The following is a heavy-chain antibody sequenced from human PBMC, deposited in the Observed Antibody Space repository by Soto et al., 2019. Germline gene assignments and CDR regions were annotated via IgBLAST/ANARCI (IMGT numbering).Heavy chain of an antibody. Sequence: QVQLQQWGAGLLKPSETLSLTCAVYGGSFSGYYWSWIRQPPGKGLEWIGEINDSGSTKYNPHLKSRANISVDSYKNQFSLKLSSVTAADTAVYYCARCRGIFREVTPFDYGGQGTLGTFSS. D-gene: IGHD3-3*01. CDR1: GGSFSGYY. V-gene: IGHV4-34*01. CDR2: INDSGST. CDR3: ARCRGIFREVTPFDY. J-gene: IGHJ4*02.